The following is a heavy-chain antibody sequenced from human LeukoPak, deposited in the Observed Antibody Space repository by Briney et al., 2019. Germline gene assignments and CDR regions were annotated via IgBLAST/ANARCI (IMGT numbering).Heavy chain of an antibody. CDR2: INHSGTT. V-gene: IGHV4-34*01. Sequence: SETLSLTCAVYGGSFSGYYWSWIRQSPGKGLEWIGEINHSGTTNYNPSLKSRVTISVDTSKNQFSLKLSSVTAADTAVYYCARGLAKGAASGWFDPWGQGTLVTVSS. CDR3: ARGLAKGAASGWFDP. J-gene: IGHJ5*02. CDR1: GGSFSGYY. D-gene: IGHD6-13*01.